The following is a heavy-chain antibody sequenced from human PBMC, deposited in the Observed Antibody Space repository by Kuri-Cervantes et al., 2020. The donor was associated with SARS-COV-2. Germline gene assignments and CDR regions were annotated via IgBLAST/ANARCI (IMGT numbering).Heavy chain of an antibody. D-gene: IGHD2-2*01. CDR3: ATLSLPRSTSYYYYYMDV. J-gene: IGHJ6*03. Sequence: ASVKVSCKVSGYTLTELSMHWVRQAPGKGLEWMGGFDPEDGETIYAQKFQGRVTMTEDTSTDTAYMELSSLRSEDTAVYYCATLSLPRSTSYYYYYMDVWGKGTTVTVSS. CDR2: FDPEDGET. CDR1: GYTLTELS. V-gene: IGHV1-24*01.